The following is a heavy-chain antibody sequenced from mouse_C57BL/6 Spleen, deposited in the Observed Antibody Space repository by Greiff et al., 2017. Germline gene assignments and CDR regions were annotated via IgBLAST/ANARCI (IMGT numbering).Heavy chain of an antibody. D-gene: IGHD2-4*01. CDR1: GYTFTSYW. V-gene: IGHV1-69*01. CDR2: IDPSDSYT. CDR3: ARDDYDPFAY. J-gene: IGHJ3*01. Sequence: QVQLQQSGAELVMPGASVKLSCKASGYTFTSYWMHWVKQRPGQGLEWIGEIDPSDSYTNYNQKFKGKSTLTVDKSSSTAYMQLSSLTSEDSAVYYCARDDYDPFAYWGQGTLVTVSA.